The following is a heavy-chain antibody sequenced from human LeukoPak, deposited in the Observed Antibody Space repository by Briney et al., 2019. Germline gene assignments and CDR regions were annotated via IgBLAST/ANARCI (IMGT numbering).Heavy chain of an antibody. Sequence: GGSLRLPCAASEFSVGSNYMTWVRQAPGKGLEWVSLIYSGGSTYYADSVKGRFTISRDNSKNTLYLQMNSLRAEDTAVYYCAKEGGYSYGYVRWGQGTLVTVSS. CDR1: EFSVGSNY. V-gene: IGHV3-66*02. CDR3: AKEGGYSYGYVR. D-gene: IGHD5-18*01. J-gene: IGHJ4*02. CDR2: IYSGGST.